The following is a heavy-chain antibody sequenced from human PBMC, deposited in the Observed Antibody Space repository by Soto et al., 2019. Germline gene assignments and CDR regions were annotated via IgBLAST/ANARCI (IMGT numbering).Heavy chain of an antibody. V-gene: IGHV3-48*03. CDR1: GFTFSSYE. CDR3: ARDGHSSGWYVDYYYYGMDV. D-gene: IGHD6-19*01. CDR2: FSSSGSTI. J-gene: IGHJ6*02. Sequence: GGSLRLSCAASGFTFSSYEMNWVRQAPGKGLEWVSYFSSSGSTIYYADSVKGRFTISRDNAKNSLYLQMNRLRAEDTAVYYCARDGHSSGWYVDYYYYGMDVWGQGTTVTVAS.